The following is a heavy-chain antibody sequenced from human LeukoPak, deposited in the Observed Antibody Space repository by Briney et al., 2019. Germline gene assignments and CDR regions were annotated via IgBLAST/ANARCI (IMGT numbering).Heavy chain of an antibody. D-gene: IGHD3-22*01. V-gene: IGHV4-4*07. Sequence: PSETLSLTCTVSVGSSSTSYWIWIRQPAGKGLEWIGRLSTSGSTNYNPSLQSRVNMSVDTSKNKFSLKLSSLTAADTAVYYCARDRCGSSVYYSAVDIWYRGTMVTVSS. J-gene: IGHJ3*02. CDR3: ARDRCGSSVYYSAVDI. CDR2: LSTSGST. CDR1: VGSSSTSY.